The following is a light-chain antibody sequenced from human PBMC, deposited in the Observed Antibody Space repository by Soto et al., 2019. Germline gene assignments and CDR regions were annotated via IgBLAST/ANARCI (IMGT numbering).Light chain of an antibody. CDR3: QQYNSYCT. V-gene: IGKV1-5*01. CDR2: DAS. CDR1: QSISSW. Sequence: DIQMTQSPSTLSASVGDRVTITCRASQSISSWLAWYQQKPGKAPKLLIYDASSLDSGVPSRFSGSGSGTEFTLTISSLQPDDFASYYCQQYNSYCTFGQGNKVEIQ. J-gene: IGKJ1*01.